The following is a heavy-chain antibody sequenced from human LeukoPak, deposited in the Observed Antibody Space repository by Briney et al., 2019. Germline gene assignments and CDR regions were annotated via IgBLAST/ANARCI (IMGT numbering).Heavy chain of an antibody. V-gene: IGHV1-69*13. CDR2: IIPIFGTA. CDR3: ALRIRGWPRTNNWFDP. Sequence: GASVKVSCKASGGTFSSYAISWVRQAPGQGLEWMVGIIPIFGTANYAQKFQGRVTITADESTSTAYMKLSSLRSEDTAVYYCALRIRGWPRTNNWFDPWGQGTLVTVSS. D-gene: IGHD3-10*01. J-gene: IGHJ5*02. CDR1: GGTFSSYA.